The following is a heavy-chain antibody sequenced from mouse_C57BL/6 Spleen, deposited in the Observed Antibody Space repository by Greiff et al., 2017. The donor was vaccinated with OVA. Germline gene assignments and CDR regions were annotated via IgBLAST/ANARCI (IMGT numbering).Heavy chain of an antibody. CDR3: ARALLPQGPMDY. V-gene: IGHV1-19*01. CDR1: GYTFTDYY. D-gene: IGHD1-1*01. CDR2: INPYNGGT. J-gene: IGHJ4*01. Sequence: VQLQQSGPVLVKPGASVKMSCKASGYTFTDYYMNWVKQSHGKSLEWIGVINPYNGGTSYHQKFKGKATLTVDKSASTAYMELNSLTSEDSAVYYCARALLPQGPMDYWGQGTSVTVSS.